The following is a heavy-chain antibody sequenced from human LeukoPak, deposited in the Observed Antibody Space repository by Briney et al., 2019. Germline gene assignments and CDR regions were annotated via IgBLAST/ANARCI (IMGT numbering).Heavy chain of an antibody. V-gene: IGHV4-34*01. CDR1: GGSFSGYY. CDR3: ASDGIAAAAKEGVFDY. D-gene: IGHD6-13*01. J-gene: IGHJ4*02. Sequence: SETLSLTCAVYGGSFSGYYWSWIRQPPGKGLEWIGEINHSGSTNYNPSLKSRVTISVDTSKNQFSLKLSSVTAADTAVYYCASDGIAAAAKEGVFDYWGQGTLVTVSS. CDR2: INHSGST.